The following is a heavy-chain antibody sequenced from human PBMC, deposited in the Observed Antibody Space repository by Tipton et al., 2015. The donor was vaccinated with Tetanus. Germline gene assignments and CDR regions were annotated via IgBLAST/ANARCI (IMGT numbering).Heavy chain of an antibody. V-gene: IGHV3-23*01. J-gene: IGHJ4*02. D-gene: IGHD6-6*01. CDR2: ISGSGGST. CDR3: AVLQSSSSPFDY. Sequence: SLRLSCAASGFTFSSYAMSWVRQAPGKGLEWVSAISGSGGSTYYADSVKGRFTISRDNSKNTLYLQMNSLRAEDTAMYYCAVLQSSSSPFDYWGQGTLVTVSS. CDR1: GFTFSSYA.